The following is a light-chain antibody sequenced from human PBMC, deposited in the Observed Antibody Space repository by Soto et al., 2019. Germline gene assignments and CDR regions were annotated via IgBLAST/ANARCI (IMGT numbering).Light chain of an antibody. CDR2: DTS. CDR1: TGAVTSGHY. V-gene: IGLV7-46*01. CDR3: LPFFRCARAV. Sequence: QAVVTQEPSLTVSPGGTVTLTCGSSTGAVTSGHYPYWFQQKPGQAPRTLIYDTSNKHSWTPARFSGSLPGGKAALALSGAEAGGGAEYYCLPFFRCARAVIRGGTKLTVL. J-gene: IGLJ2*01.